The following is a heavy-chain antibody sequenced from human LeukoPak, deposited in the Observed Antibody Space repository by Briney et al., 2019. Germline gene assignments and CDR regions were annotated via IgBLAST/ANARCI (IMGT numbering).Heavy chain of an antibody. Sequence: TPSETLSLTCTVSGGSISSGSYYWSWIRQPAGKGLEWIGRIYTSGSTNYNPSLKSRVTISVDTSKNQFSLKLSSVTAADTAVYYCAREAGYYYDSSGRRSDYWGRGTLVTVSS. CDR1: GGSISSGSYY. CDR2: IYTSGST. J-gene: IGHJ4*02. V-gene: IGHV4-61*02. D-gene: IGHD3-22*01. CDR3: AREAGYYYDSSGRRSDY.